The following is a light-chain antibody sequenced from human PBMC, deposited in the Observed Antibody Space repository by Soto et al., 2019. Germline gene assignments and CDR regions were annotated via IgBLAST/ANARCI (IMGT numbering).Light chain of an antibody. J-gene: IGKJ4*01. CDR1: QSVGRS. CDR3: QQYNKWPLT. V-gene: IGKV3-15*01. CDR2: DAS. Sequence: EIVMTQSPATLSVSPGERDTLSCRASQSVGRSLAWYQQKPGQAPRLLIYDASIRATGIPARFSASGSGTEFTLTISSLQSEDFAVYYCQQYNKWPLTFGGGTKVDIK.